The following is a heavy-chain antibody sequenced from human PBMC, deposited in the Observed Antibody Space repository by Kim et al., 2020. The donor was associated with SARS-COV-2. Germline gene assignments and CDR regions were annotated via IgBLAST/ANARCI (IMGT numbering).Heavy chain of an antibody. D-gene: IGHD1-1*01. CDR2: IYYSGST. CDR1: GGSISSGGYY. CDR3: ARGESGPFDY. Sequence: SETLSLTCTVSGGSISSGGYYWSWIRQHPGKGLEWIGYIYYSGSTYYNPSLKSRVTISVDTSKNQFSLKLSSVTAADTAVYYCARGESGPFDYWGQGTLVTVSS. J-gene: IGHJ4*02. V-gene: IGHV4-31*03.